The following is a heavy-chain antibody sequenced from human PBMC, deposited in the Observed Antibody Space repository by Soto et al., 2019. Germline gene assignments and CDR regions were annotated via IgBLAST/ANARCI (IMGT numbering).Heavy chain of an antibody. V-gene: IGHV2-26*01. CDR3: ARVGGIAVAGTWYFDL. Sequence: QVTLKESGPVLVKPTETLTLTCTVSGFSLSNARMGVSWIRQPPGKALEWLAHIFSNDEKSYSTSLKSRITIPKDTTNSQVVLTMTNMDPGDIATYYCARVGGIAVAGTWYFDLWGRGTLVTVSS. CDR1: GFSLSNARMG. CDR2: IFSNDEK. J-gene: IGHJ2*01. D-gene: IGHD6-19*01.